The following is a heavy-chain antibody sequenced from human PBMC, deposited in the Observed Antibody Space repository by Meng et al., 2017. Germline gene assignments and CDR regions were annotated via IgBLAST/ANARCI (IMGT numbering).Heavy chain of an antibody. Sequence: GESLKISCAASGFTFSSYSMNWVRQAPGKGLEWVSSISSSSSYIYYADSVKGRFTISRDNAKNSLYLQMNSLRAEDTAVYYCAKVSIAAAGILIGKKTPLLPEKYYYYGMDVWGQGTTVTVSS. V-gene: IGHV3-21*01. CDR3: AKVSIAAAGILIGKKTPLLPEKYYYYGMDV. D-gene: IGHD6-13*01. CDR1: GFTFSSYS. J-gene: IGHJ6*02. CDR2: ISSSSSYI.